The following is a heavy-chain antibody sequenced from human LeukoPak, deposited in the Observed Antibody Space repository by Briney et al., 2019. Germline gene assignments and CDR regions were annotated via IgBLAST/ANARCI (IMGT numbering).Heavy chain of an antibody. CDR1: GYTLIELS. CDR2: FDPEDGET. V-gene: IGHV1-24*01. J-gene: IGHJ5*02. D-gene: IGHD6-13*01. Sequence: ASVKVSCKVSGYTLIELSMHWVRQAPGKGLEWMGGFDPEDGETIYAQKFQGRVTMTEDTSTDTAYMELSSLRSEDTAVYYCATLLLSSWYPRWFDPWGQGTLVTVSS. CDR3: ATLLLSSWYPRWFDP.